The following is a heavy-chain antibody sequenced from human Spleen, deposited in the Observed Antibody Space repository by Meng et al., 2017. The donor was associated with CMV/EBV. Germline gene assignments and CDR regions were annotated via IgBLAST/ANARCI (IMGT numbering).Heavy chain of an antibody. CDR1: GYTFSTYW. V-gene: IGHV5-51*01. D-gene: IGHD6-13*01. CDR3: ARGSFYSSSWYGVYYYYGMDV. J-gene: IGHJ6*02. CDR2: IYPGDSDA. Sequence: GESLKISCQGSGYTFSTYWIGWVRQMPGKGLEWMGIIYPGDSDARYSPSFQGQVTISADKSISTAYLQWSSLKASDTAMYYCARGSFYSSSWYGVYYYYGMDVWGQGTTVTVSS.